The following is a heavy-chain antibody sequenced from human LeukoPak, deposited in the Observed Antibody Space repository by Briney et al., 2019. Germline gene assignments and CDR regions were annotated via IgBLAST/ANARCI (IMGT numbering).Heavy chain of an antibody. CDR2: INPSGGCT. J-gene: IGHJ4*02. Sequence: ASVKVSCKASGYTFTSYYMHWVRQARGQGLEWMGIINPSGGCTSYAQKFQGRVTMTRDTSTSTVYMELSSLRSEDTAVYYCARDLTGGWPDYWGQGTLVTVSS. CDR3: ARDLTGGWPDY. CDR1: GYTFTSYY. D-gene: IGHD6-19*01. V-gene: IGHV1-46*01.